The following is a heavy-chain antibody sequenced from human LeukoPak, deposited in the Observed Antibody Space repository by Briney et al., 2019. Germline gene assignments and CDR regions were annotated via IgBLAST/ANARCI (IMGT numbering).Heavy chain of an antibody. D-gene: IGHD3-16*01. Sequence: GGSLRLSCAASGFTFSSYWMHWVRQAPGKGLVWVSRINSDGSSTSYADSVKGRFTISRDNSKNTLYLQMNSLRVEDTAVYFCARSFGGVITDWGQGTLVTVSS. CDR3: ARSFGGVITD. CDR2: INSDGSST. J-gene: IGHJ4*02. V-gene: IGHV3-74*01. CDR1: GFTFSSYW.